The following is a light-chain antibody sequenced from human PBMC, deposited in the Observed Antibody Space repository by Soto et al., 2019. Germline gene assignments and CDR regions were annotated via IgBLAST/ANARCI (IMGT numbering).Light chain of an antibody. CDR1: QTISTH. CDR2: AAS. V-gene: IGKV1-39*01. J-gene: IGKJ2*01. CDR3: QQSLTIPYT. Sequence: DIQMTQSPSSLSASVRDRVTITCRASQTISTHLNWYQQKPGKAPKLLIYAASTLQSGVPSRFSGSGSGTDFTLTINILQPEDFATYYCQQSLTIPYTFGQGTKLEIK.